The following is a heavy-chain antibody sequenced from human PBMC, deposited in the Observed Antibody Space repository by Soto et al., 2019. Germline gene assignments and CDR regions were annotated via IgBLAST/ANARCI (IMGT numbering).Heavy chain of an antibody. D-gene: IGHD2-2*01. V-gene: IGHV1-69*02. CDR2: IIPILGIA. CDR1: GGTFSSYT. J-gene: IGHJ6*03. CDR3: ARGVGYCSSTSCYGSYHYYYYMDV. Sequence: QVQLVQSGAEVKKPGSSVKVSCKASGGTFSSYTISWVRQAPGQGLEWMGRIIPILGIANYAQKFQGRVTITADKSTSTAYMELSSLRSEDTAVYYCARGVGYCSSTSCYGSYHYYYYMDVWGKGTTVTVSS.